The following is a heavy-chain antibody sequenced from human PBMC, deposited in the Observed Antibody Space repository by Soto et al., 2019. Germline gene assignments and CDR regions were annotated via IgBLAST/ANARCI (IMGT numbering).Heavy chain of an antibody. CDR2: IKSKTDGGTT. D-gene: IGHD3-22*01. V-gene: IGHV3-15*07. CDR1: GFSFSNAW. Sequence: GGSLRLSCAASGFSFSNAWMNWVRQAPGKGLEWVGRIKSKTDGGTTDYAAPVKGRFAISRDDSRNTLYLQMNSLKTEDTAVYYCTTYDSSGYSALWGQGTLVTVST. CDR3: TTYDSSGYSAL. J-gene: IGHJ4*02.